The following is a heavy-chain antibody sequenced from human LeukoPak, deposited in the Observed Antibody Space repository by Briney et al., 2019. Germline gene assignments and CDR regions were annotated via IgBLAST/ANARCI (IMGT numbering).Heavy chain of an antibody. CDR1: GYTFTGYY. V-gene: IGHV1-2*02. J-gene: IGHJ5*02. D-gene: IGHD3-10*01. Sequence: ASVKVSCKASGYTFTGYYMHWVRQAPGQGLEWMGWINPNSGGTNYAQKFQGRVTMTRDTSISTAYLELSRLRSDDTAVYYCARVQLQNGSGSYLYNWFDPWGQGTLVTVSS. CDR3: ARVQLQNGSGSYLYNWFDP. CDR2: INPNSGGT.